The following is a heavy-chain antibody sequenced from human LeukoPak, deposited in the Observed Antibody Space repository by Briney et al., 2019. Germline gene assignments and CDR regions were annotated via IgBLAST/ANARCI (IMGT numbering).Heavy chain of an antibody. J-gene: IGHJ3*02. D-gene: IGHD1-1*01. Sequence: GGSLRLSCAASGFTFSNYAMSWVRQAPGKGLEWVSAISASSGSIDYADSVKGRFTISRDNSKNTQYLQMNSLRAEDTAVYYCAKDLPGSSAFDMWGQGTMVTVSS. CDR2: ISASSGSI. V-gene: IGHV3-23*01. CDR1: GFTFSNYA. CDR3: AKDLPGSSAFDM.